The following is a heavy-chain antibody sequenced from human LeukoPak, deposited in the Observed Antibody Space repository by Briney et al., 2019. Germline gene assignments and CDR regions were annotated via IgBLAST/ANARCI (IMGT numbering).Heavy chain of an antibody. D-gene: IGHD6-13*01. Sequence: GGSLRLSCAASGFTFTTSWMHWFRQAPGKGLVCFSRNESDGTSTTYADSVKGRFTISRDNAKNTLYLQMNSLRAEDTAVYYCARDQYSSTWYRGAFDVWGQGTMVSVSS. V-gene: IGHV3-74*01. J-gene: IGHJ3*01. CDR2: NESDGTST. CDR3: ARDQYSSTWYRGAFDV. CDR1: GFTFTTSW.